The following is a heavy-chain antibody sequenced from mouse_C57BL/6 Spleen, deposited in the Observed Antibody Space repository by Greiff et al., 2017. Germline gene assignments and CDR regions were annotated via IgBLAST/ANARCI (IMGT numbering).Heavy chain of an antibody. Sequence: VHVKQSGAELVRPGASVKLSCTASGSNIKDDYMHWVKQRPEQGLEWIGWIDPENGDTAYAAKFQGKATITADTSSNTAYLQLSSLTSEDTAVYYCTPHYYGSSYPWYFDVWGTGTTVTVSS. CDR3: TPHYYGSSYPWYFDV. J-gene: IGHJ1*03. CDR2: IDPENGDT. D-gene: IGHD1-1*01. V-gene: IGHV14-4*01. CDR1: GSNIKDDY.